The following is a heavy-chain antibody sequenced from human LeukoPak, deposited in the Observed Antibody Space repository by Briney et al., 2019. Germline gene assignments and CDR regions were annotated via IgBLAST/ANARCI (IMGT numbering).Heavy chain of an antibody. CDR1: GFTFTDYA. CDR3: AKEGQYYDFWSGYYTSFDY. CDR2: ISDNGGET. V-gene: IGHV3-23*01. Sequence: GGSLRLSCAASGFTFTDYAMSWVRQAPEKGLEWISTISDNGGETYYADSVKGRFAVSRDNSKNTLFLQMNSLRAEDSAVYYCAKEGQYYDFWSGYYTSFDYWGQGTLVTVSS. D-gene: IGHD3-3*01. J-gene: IGHJ4*02.